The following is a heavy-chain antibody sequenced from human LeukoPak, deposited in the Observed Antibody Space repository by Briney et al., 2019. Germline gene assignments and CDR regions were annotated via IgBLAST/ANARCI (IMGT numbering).Heavy chain of an antibody. CDR3: ARGPVGWENR. D-gene: IGHD1-26*01. CDR2: IYHSGST. CDR1: GGSISSGGYS. Sequence: SETLSLTCAVSGGSISSGGYSWSWIRQPPGKGLEWIGYIYHSGSTNYNPSLKSRVTISVDTSKNQFSLKLSSVTAADTAVYYCARGPVGWENRWGQGTMVTVSS. V-gene: IGHV4-30-2*01. J-gene: IGHJ3*01.